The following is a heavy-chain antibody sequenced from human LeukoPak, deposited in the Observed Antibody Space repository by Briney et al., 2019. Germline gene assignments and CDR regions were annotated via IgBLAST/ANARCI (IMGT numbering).Heavy chain of an antibody. CDR1: GFTFSSYS. D-gene: IGHD5-24*01. CDR2: ISTISNYI. CDR3: AREERMSTIGGAFDV. Sequence: GGSLRLSCAASGFTFSSYSMNWVGQAPGGGLEWVSSISTISNYIYYADSLRGRFTISRDNAKNSLYLQLNSLRAEDTAVYYCAREERMSTIGGAFDVWGQGTVVTVSS. J-gene: IGHJ3*01. V-gene: IGHV3-21*01.